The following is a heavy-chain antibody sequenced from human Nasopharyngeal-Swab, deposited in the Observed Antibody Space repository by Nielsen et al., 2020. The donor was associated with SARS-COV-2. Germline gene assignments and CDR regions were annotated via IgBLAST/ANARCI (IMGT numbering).Heavy chain of an antibody. D-gene: IGHD3-22*01. J-gene: IGHJ3*02. CDR1: GYTFTSYA. CDR2: INAGNGNT. CDR3: ARDGPDDSSGYYDAFDI. V-gene: IGHV1-3*01. Sequence: ASVKVSCKASGYTFTSYAMHWVRQAPGQRLEWMGWINAGNGNTKYSQKFQGRVTITRDTSASTAYMELSSLRSEDTAVYYCARDGPDDSSGYYDAFDIWGQGTMVTVSS.